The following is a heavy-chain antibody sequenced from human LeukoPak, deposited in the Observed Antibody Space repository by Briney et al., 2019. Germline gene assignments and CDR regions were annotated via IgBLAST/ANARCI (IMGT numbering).Heavy chain of an antibody. CDR2: IVPILGIA. Sequence: SVKPSCKASGGTLNNYATSWVRQAPEQGVEWMGRIVPILGIANYAQEFQGRLIITADKATSSAYMELSSLRSEDTAVYYCARDQGDNSYGYYAIWYAFDVWGQGTMVTVSS. CDR1: GGTLNNYA. CDR3: ARDQGDNSYGYYAIWYAFDV. V-gene: IGHV1-69*04. J-gene: IGHJ3*01. D-gene: IGHD5-18*01.